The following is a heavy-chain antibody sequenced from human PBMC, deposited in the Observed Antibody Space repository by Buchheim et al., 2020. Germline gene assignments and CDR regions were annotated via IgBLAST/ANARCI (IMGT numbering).Heavy chain of an antibody. CDR2: INPNGGTT. CDR3: ARDSSIAAEGTWWFDP. J-gene: IGHJ5*02. V-gene: IGHV1-46*01. CDR1: GYTFISHW. Sequence: QVQLVQSEAEVAKPGASVKASCKASGYTFISHWMHWVRQAPGQGLEWMAVINPNGGTTIYAQKFQGRVTMTRDTSTSTVYMELSSLRSEDTAVYYCARDSSIAAEGTWWFDPWGQGTL. D-gene: IGHD6-13*01.